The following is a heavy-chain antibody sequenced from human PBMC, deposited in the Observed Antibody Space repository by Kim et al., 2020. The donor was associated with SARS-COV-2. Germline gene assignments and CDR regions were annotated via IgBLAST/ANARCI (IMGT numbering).Heavy chain of an antibody. V-gene: IGHV1-69*13. Sequence: SVKVSCKASGGTVSSYAISWVRQAPGQGLEWMGGIIPIFGTANYAQKFQGRVTITADESTSTAYMELSRLRSEDTAVNYCARDPDILAPVGPFYYYYGMDVWGQGTTVTVSS. CDR2: IIPIFGTA. J-gene: IGHJ6*02. CDR3: ARDPDILAPVGPFYYYYGMDV. D-gene: IGHD3-9*01. CDR1: GGTVSSYA.